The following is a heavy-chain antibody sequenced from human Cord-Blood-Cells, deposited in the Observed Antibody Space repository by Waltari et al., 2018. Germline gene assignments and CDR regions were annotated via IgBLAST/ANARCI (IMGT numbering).Heavy chain of an antibody. D-gene: IGHD7-27*01. Sequence: QVQLQESGPGLVKPSETLSLTCTVSGGSVSSGSYYWSWIRQPPGKGLEWIGYICYSGSTNSNPSLKSRVTISVDTSKNQFSLKLSSVTAADTAVYYCARIIRLGTFDYWGQGTLVTVSS. V-gene: IGHV4-61*01. CDR1: GGSVSSGSYY. CDR3: ARIIRLGTFDY. CDR2: ICYSGST. J-gene: IGHJ4*02.